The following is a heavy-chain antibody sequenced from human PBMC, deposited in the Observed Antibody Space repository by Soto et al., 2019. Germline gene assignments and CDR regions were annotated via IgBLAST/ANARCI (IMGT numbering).Heavy chain of an antibody. Sequence: QVQLVQSVAEVKKPGSSVKVSCKASGDSFTSYAISWVRQAPGHGLEWMGRIIPIFGTANYAQRVEGRVTITEDECTSTANMELSSLRSDGRAVYYCATGGNYDDSSALAYWGQGTLVTVSS. CDR1: GDSFTSYA. D-gene: IGHD3-22*01. CDR3: ATGGNYDDSSALAY. V-gene: IGHV1-69*01. CDR2: IIPIFGTA. J-gene: IGHJ4*02.